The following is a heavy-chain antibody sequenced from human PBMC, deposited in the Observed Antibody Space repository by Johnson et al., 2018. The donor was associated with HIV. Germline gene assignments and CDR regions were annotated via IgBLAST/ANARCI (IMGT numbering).Heavy chain of an antibody. CDR3: AKERSYSDAFDF. J-gene: IGHJ3*01. CDR1: GFTFRSYA. V-gene: IGHV3-23*01. CDR2: ISGSGSSI. Sequence: VQVLESGGGLVQPGGSLRLSCVASGFTFRSYAMSWVRQAPGKGLDWVSGISGSGSSINYADSVKGRFTISSDNSKNTLYLEMNSLRAEDTAVYYCAKERSYSDAFDFWGQGTMVTVSS. D-gene: IGHD3-10*01.